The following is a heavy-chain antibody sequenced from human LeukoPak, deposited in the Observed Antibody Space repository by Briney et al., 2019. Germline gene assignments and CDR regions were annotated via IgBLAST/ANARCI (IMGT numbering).Heavy chain of an antibody. CDR2: IKQDGSEK. Sequence: GGSLRLSCAASGFIFSNSWMSWVRQAPGKGLEWVANIKQDGSEKYYVASVKGRFTISRDNAKNSLYLQMNSLRAEDTAVYYCARGGGYFDYWGQGTLVTVSS. V-gene: IGHV3-7*04. J-gene: IGHJ4*02. CDR3: ARGGGYFDY. CDR1: GFIFSNSW.